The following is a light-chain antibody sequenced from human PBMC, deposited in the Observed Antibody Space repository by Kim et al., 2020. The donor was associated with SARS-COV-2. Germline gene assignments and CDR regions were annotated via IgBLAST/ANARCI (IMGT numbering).Light chain of an antibody. Sequence: QSVVTQPPSASGTPGQTVIISCSGGSSNIENKDVYWYQQVPGTAPKLLIYSSNQRPSGVPDRFSASKSGTSASLAISGLRSEDEGDYYCAAWDDSLSGRVFGGGTQLTVL. V-gene: IGLV1-47*02. CDR2: SSN. CDR1: SSNIENKD. CDR3: AAWDDSLSGRV. J-gene: IGLJ3*02.